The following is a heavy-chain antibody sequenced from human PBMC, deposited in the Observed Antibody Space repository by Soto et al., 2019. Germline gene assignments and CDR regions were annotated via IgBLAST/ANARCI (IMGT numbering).Heavy chain of an antibody. J-gene: IGHJ3*02. V-gene: IGHV4-4*09. CDR1: GGSISSYY. CDR2: IYRTGST. Sequence: PETLSLTCTVSGGSISSYYWNWIRQSPGKGLEWIGYIYRTGSTHYNPSLKSRAAISLGTSRNQFSLQLKSVTAADTAIYFCARQIGDDPFDIWGQGTRVTVSS. CDR3: ARQIGDDPFDI. D-gene: IGHD3-3*01.